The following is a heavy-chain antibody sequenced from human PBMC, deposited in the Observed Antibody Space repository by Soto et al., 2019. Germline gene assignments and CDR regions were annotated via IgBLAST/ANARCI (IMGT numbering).Heavy chain of an antibody. D-gene: IGHD1-26*01. V-gene: IGHV3-43*01. J-gene: IGHJ4*02. CDR2: ISWDGGST. Sequence: GGSLRLSCAASGFTFDDYTMHWVRQAPGKGLEWVSLISWDGGSTYYADSVKGRFTISRDNSKNSLYLQMNSLRAEDTALYYCAKDEGGSYPYYFDYWGQGTLVTVS. CDR1: GFTFDDYT. CDR3: AKDEGGSYPYYFDY.